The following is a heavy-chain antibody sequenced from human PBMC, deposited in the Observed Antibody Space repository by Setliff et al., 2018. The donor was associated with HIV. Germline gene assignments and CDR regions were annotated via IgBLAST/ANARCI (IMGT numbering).Heavy chain of an antibody. D-gene: IGHD2-2*01. J-gene: IGHJ4*02. Sequence: TSETLSLTCAVSGGSISSSNWWSWVRQPPGKGLEWIGEIYHSGSTNYNPSLKSRVTISVDKSKNQFSLKLSSVTAADTAVYYCVTSSSWSSRLNFWGPGMLVTVSS. CDR2: IYHSGST. CDR3: VTSSSWSSRLNF. V-gene: IGHV4-4*02. CDR1: GGSISSSNW.